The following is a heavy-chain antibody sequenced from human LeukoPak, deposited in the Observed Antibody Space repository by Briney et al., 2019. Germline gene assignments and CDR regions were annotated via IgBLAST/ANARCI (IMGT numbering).Heavy chain of an antibody. CDR3: ARGLRGHFTAWFDP. CDR2: INPNSGGT. CDR1: GYTFTGYY. V-gene: IGHV1-2*02. J-gene: IGHJ5*02. D-gene: IGHD3-10*01. Sequence: ASVKVSCKASGYTFTGYYMHWVRQAPGQGLEWMGWINPNSGGTNYAQKFQGRVTMARDTSISTAYMELSRLRSDDTAVYYCARGLRGHFTAWFDPWGQGTLVTVSS.